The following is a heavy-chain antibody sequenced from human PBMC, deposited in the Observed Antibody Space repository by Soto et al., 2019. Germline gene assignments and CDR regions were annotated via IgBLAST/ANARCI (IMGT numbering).Heavy chain of an antibody. CDR1: GGTFSSYA. CDR3: ARERGRCSSTSCYTEYYYGMDV. V-gene: IGHV1-69*01. J-gene: IGHJ6*02. Sequence: QVQLVQSGAEVKKPGSSVKVSCKASGGTFSSYAISWVRQAPVQGLEWMGGSIPIFGTANYAQKFQGRVTITADESTSTAYMELSSLRSEDTAVYYCARERGRCSSTSCYTEYYYGMDVWGQGTTVTVSS. D-gene: IGHD2-2*02. CDR2: SIPIFGTA.